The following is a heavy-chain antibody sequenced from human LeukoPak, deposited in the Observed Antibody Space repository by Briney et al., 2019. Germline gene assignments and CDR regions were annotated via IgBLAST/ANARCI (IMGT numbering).Heavy chain of an antibody. Sequence: GASVKVSCKASGYTFTSYYMHWVRQAPGQGLEWMGIINPSGGSTSYAQKFQGRVTMTRDTPTSTVYMELSSLRSEDTAVYYCASPSGGWGWLQFREKFSLDYWGQGTLVTVSS. CDR3: ASPSGGWGWLQFREKFSLDY. CDR2: INPSGGST. D-gene: IGHD5-24*01. J-gene: IGHJ4*02. V-gene: IGHV1-46*01. CDR1: GYTFTSYY.